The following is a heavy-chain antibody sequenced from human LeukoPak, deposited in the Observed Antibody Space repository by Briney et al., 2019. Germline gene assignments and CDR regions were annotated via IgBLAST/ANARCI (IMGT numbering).Heavy chain of an antibody. D-gene: IGHD3-3*01. CDR1: GGSISSYY. Sequence: SETLSLTCTVSGGSISSYYWSWIRQPPGKGLEWIGYIYYSGSTYYNPSLKSRVTISVDTSKNQFSLKLSSVTAADTAVYYCARVVTIFGVVTQAWFDPWGQGTLVTVSS. CDR3: ARVVTIFGVVTQAWFDP. CDR2: IYYSGST. V-gene: IGHV4-59*12. J-gene: IGHJ5*02.